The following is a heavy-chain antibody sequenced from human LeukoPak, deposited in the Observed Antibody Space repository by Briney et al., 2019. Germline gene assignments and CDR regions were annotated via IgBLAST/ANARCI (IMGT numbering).Heavy chain of an antibody. CDR3: ARIGGYCSSTSCLYYFDY. Sequence: SETLSLTCTVSGGSISSYYWSWIRQPPGKGLEWIGYIYYSGSTNYNPSLKSRVTISVDTSKNQFSLKLSSVTAADTAVYYCARIGGYCSSTSCLYYFDYWGQGTLVTVSS. V-gene: IGHV4-59*08. D-gene: IGHD2-2*01. CDR2: IYYSGST. J-gene: IGHJ4*02. CDR1: GGSISSYY.